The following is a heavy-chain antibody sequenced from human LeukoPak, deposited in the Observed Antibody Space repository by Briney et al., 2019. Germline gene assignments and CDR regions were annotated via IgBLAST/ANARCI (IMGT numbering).Heavy chain of an antibody. D-gene: IGHD2-2*01. V-gene: IGHV1-2*02. CDR3: ARPPLGYCSSTSCLAFDP. Sequence: ASVKVSCKASGYTFTGYYMHWVRQAPGQGLEWIRWINPNSGGTNYAQKFQGRVTMTRDTSISTAYMELSRLRSDDTAVYYCARPPLGYCSSTSCLAFDPWGQGTLVTVSS. CDR2: INPNSGGT. J-gene: IGHJ5*02. CDR1: GYTFTGYY.